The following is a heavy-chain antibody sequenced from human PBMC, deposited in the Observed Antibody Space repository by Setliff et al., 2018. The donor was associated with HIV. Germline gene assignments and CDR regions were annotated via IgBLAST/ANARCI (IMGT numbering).Heavy chain of an antibody. Sequence: TSETLSLTCTVSGGSISSSSYYWGWVRQPPGKGLEWIGSIYYSGSTYYNPSLRSRVTISVDTSKNQFSLKLTSVTAADTAVYYCARHHSSAPLRRWDIYYYMDVWGKGTTVTVSS. CDR2: IYYSGST. D-gene: IGHD6-19*01. CDR1: GGSISSSSYY. CDR3: ARHHSSAPLRRWDIYYYMDV. J-gene: IGHJ6*03. V-gene: IGHV4-39*01.